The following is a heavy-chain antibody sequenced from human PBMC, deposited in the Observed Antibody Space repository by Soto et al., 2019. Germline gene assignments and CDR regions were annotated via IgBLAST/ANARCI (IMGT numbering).Heavy chain of an antibody. CDR1: GFSLSSSVVG. CDR2: IYWDDDK. Sequence: QITLKESGPTLVKPTQTLTLTCTFSGFSLSSSVVGVGWIRQPPGKALEWLTFIYWDDDKRYSPPLKSRLTITKDTSKNHVVLTLTNMDPVATATYFCASLGVAGIPYSFDPWGQGTQLTVAS. D-gene: IGHD2-21*01. CDR3: ASLGVAGIPYSFDP. V-gene: IGHV2-5*02. J-gene: IGHJ5*02.